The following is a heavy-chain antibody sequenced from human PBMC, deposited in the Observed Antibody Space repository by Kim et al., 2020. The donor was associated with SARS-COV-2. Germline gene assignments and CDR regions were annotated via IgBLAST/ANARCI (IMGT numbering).Heavy chain of an antibody. J-gene: IGHJ3*02. Sequence: GGSLRLSCAASGFTFSRYAMRWVRQAPGKGLGWGAAISGSGGSTYYADSVKGRFTISRDNSKNTLYLQMNSLRAEDTAVYYCAKDPGALPHDAFDIWGQVTMVTVSS. CDR3: AKDPGALPHDAFDI. CDR2: ISGSGGST. D-gene: IGHD3-10*01. CDR1: GFTFSRYA. V-gene: IGHV3-23*01.